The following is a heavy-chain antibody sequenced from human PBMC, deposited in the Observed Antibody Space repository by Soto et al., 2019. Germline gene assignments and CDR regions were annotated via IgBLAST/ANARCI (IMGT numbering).Heavy chain of an antibody. CDR3: ARPSFTGTTDY. V-gene: IGHV4-39*01. J-gene: IGHJ4*02. CDR1: GGSISTSSYY. D-gene: IGHD1-1*01. Sequence: QLQLQESGPGLVKPSETLSLTCTVSGGSISTSSYYWGWIRQPPGQGLEWIGIIYYSGSTYYNPSLKSRVTISVDTSKNQFSLKLSSVTAADTAVYYCARPSFTGTTDYWGQGTLVTVSS. CDR2: IYYSGST.